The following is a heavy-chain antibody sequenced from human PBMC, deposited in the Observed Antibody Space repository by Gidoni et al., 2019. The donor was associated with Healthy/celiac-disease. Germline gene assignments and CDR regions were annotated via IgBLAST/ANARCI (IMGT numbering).Heavy chain of an antibody. CDR2: IYYSGST. CDR1: GGSISSYY. CDR3: ARLYSSSWYSGWFDP. Sequence: QVQLQESGHGLVKPSETLSLTCTVSGGSISSYYWSWIRQPPGKGLEWIVYIYYSGSTNYNPSLKSRVTISVDTSKNQFSLKLSSVTAADTAVYYCARLYSSSWYSGWFDPWGQGTLVTVSS. V-gene: IGHV4-59*01. D-gene: IGHD6-13*01. J-gene: IGHJ5*02.